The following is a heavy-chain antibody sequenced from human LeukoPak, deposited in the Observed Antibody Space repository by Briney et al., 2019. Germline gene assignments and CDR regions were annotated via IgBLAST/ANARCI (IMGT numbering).Heavy chain of an antibody. CDR1: GGSISTRSYY. V-gene: IGHV4-39*01. CDR3: ARSSEYSSSWYFDY. CDR2: MYYSGNT. D-gene: IGHD6-13*01. J-gene: IGHJ4*02. Sequence: PSETLSLTCTVSGGSISTRSYYWGWIRQPPGKGLEWIGSMYYSGNTYYNPSLKSRVTISADTSKKHLSLKLNSVTAADTAMYYCARSSEYSSSWYFDYWGQGILVAVPS.